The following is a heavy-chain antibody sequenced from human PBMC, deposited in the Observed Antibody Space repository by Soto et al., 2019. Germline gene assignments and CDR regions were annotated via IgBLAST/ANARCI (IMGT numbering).Heavy chain of an antibody. CDR3: ARSNALDV. Sequence: QGQLQQSGPGLVKPSQTLSLTCAISGDSVSSDITSWNWIRQSPSRGLEWLGRTYYRSKWFHDYATSVKSRIPIYPYTSKTQVSLELNSMTPEDTTVYYCARSNALDVWGQGNVVTVSS. V-gene: IGHV6-1*01. CDR2: TYYRSKWFH. J-gene: IGHJ3*01. CDR1: GDSVSSDITS. D-gene: IGHD6-6*01.